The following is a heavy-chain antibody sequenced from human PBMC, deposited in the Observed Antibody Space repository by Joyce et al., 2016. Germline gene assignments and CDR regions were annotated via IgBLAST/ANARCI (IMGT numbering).Heavy chain of an antibody. CDR1: GFTFSSYW. J-gene: IGHJ2*01. CDR2: INTDESST. Sequence: EMQLVESGGGLVQPGGSLRLSCAASGFTFSSYWMHWVRHAPGKGLEWVSRVSRINTDESSTKYAESVKGRFIISRDNAKNTLYLQMNSLRAEDTAVYYCAREGYGDYPVPHWYFDLWGRGTLVTVSS. V-gene: IGHV3-74*01. CDR3: AREGYGDYPVPHWYFDL. D-gene: IGHD4-17*01.